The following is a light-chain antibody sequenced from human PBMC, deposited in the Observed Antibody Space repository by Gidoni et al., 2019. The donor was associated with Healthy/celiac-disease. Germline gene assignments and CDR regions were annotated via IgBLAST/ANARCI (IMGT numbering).Light chain of an antibody. V-gene: IGKV3-15*01. CDR2: SSS. J-gene: IGKJ1*01. Sequence: EIVMTQSPATLSVSPGKRATLSYRASQSVSSNLAWYQQKPGQAPRLLIYSSSPRATGIPARFSGSGSGTEFTLTISSLQSEDFAVYYCQQYNNWPRTFGQGTKVEIK. CDR1: QSVSSN. CDR3: QQYNNWPRT.